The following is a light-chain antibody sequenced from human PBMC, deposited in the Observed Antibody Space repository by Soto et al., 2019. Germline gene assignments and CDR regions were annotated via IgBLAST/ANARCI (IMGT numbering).Light chain of an antibody. CDR3: ATWDDNLSGWV. J-gene: IGLJ3*02. V-gene: IGLV1-44*01. CDR1: NSNIGSNN. Sequence: QSVLTQPPSASGNPGQRVTISCSGSNSNIGSNNVDWYQQLPGTAPKLLIYTNTHRPSGVPDRFSGSKSGTSASLAISGLQFEDEADYSCATWDDNLSGWVFGGGTKLTVL. CDR2: TNT.